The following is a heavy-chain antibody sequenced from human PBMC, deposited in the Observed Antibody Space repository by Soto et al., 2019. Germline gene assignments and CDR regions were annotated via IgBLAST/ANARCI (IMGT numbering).Heavy chain of an antibody. D-gene: IGHD1-1*01. Sequence: GGSLRLPCAASGFTFSSLSMTWVRPAQGKGLGWVSSISSSSSYIYYADSVKGRFTFSRDNAKNSLYLQMNSLRAEDTAVYYCARVYNWNDYYGMDVWGQGTTVTVSS. CDR1: GFTFSSLS. V-gene: IGHV3-21*01. J-gene: IGHJ6*02. CDR2: ISSSSSYI. CDR3: ARVYNWNDYYGMDV.